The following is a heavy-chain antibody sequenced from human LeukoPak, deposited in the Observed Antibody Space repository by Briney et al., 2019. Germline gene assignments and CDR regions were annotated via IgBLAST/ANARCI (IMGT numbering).Heavy chain of an antibody. D-gene: IGHD1-14*01. CDR1: GDSVSSNSVT. Sequence: SQTLSLTCAISGDSVSSNSVTWNWIRQSPSRGLEWLGRTYYRSTWYNDYAVSVRGRITVNPDTSKNQFSLHLNSVTPEDTAVYTCQKSLPHNACSPPGAKEILAPVSS. CDR2: TYYRSTWYN. CDR3: QKSLPHNACSPP. V-gene: IGHV6-1*01. J-gene: IGHJ5*02.